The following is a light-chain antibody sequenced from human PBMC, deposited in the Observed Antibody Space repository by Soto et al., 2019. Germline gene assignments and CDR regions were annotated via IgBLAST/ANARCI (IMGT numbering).Light chain of an antibody. CDR3: QAWDSSTAVV. Sequence: SYELTQPPSDSVSPGQRASINCSGDKLGDKYACWYQQKPGQSPVLVIYQDTKRPSGIPERFSGSNSGNTATLTISGTQAMDEADYYCQAWDSSTAVVFGGGTKLTVL. J-gene: IGLJ2*01. CDR2: QDT. V-gene: IGLV3-1*01. CDR1: KLGDKY.